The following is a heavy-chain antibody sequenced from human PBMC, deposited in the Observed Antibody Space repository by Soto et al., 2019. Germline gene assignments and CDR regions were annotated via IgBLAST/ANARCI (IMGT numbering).Heavy chain of an antibody. V-gene: IGHV4-59*08. J-gene: IGHJ4*02. CDR3: AGTTGGFDY. CDR1: GGSISSYY. CDR2: IYYSGST. Sequence: ASDTLSLTCTVSGGSISSYYWSWIRQPPGKGLEWIGYIYYSGSTNYNPSLKSRVTISVDTSKNQFSLKLSSVTAADTAVYYCAGTTGGFDYWGQGTLVTVSS. D-gene: IGHD7-27*01.